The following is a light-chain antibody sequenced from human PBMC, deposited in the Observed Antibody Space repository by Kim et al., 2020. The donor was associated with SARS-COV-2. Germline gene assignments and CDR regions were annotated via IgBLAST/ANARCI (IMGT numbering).Light chain of an antibody. CDR2: GNS. CDR3: QSYDSSLSGYV. Sequence: QRVTIARTGSSSNIGAGYDVHWYQQRPGTAPKLLIYGNSNRPSGVPDRFSGSKSGTSASLAITGLQAEDEADYYCQSYDSSLSGYVFGTGTKVTVL. V-gene: IGLV1-40*01. J-gene: IGLJ1*01. CDR1: SSNIGAGYD.